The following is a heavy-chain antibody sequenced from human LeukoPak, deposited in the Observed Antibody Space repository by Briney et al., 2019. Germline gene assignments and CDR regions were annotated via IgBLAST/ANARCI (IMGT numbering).Heavy chain of an antibody. CDR1: GFTFSSYG. Sequence: PGGSLRLSCAASGFTFSSYGMPWVRQAPGKGLEWVAVISYDGSNKYYADSVKGRFTISRDNSKNTLYLQMNSLRAEDTAVYYCAKDRSQGVFDIWGQGTMVTVSS. V-gene: IGHV3-30*18. D-gene: IGHD2-8*01. J-gene: IGHJ3*02. CDR2: ISYDGSNK. CDR3: AKDRSQGVFDI.